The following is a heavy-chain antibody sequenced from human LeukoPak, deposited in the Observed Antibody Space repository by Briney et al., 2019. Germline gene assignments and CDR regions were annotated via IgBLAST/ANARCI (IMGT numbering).Heavy chain of an antibody. D-gene: IGHD3-10*01. J-gene: IGHJ6*02. V-gene: IGHV1-46*01. CDR1: GYTFTSYY. Sequence: GASVKVSCKASGYTFTSYYMHWVRQAPGQGLEWMGIINPSGGSTSYAQKFQGRVTMTRATSTSTVYMELSSLRSEDTAVYYCARTLITMVRGDLYGMDVWGQGTTVTVSS. CDR3: ARTLITMVRGDLYGMDV. CDR2: INPSGGST.